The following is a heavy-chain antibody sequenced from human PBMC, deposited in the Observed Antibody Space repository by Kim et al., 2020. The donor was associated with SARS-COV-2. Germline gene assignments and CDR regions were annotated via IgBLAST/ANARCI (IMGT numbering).Heavy chain of an antibody. J-gene: IGHJ3*02. D-gene: IGHD4-17*01. CDR1: GYSFVSYW. CDR2: IFPGDSDA. Sequence: GESLKISGKGSGYSFVSYWIGWVRQVPGKGLEWMGIIFPGDSDARYSPSFQGQVTISADRSISTAYLQWSSLKASDSAMYYCASPATATTREVFDIWGQGTMVTVSS. V-gene: IGHV5-51*01. CDR3: ASPATATTREVFDI.